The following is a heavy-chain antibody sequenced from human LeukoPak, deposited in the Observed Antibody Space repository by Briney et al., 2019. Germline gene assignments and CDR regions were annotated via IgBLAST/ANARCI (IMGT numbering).Heavy chain of an antibody. CDR1: GFTFSDYY. Sequence: GGSLRLSCAASGFTFSDYYMSWIRQAPGKGLEWVSYISSSSSYTNYADSVKGRFSISRDNAKNTLYLQMNSLRAEDTAVYYCARWGSTYYDILTGYYSMDVWGQGTTVTVSS. V-gene: IGHV3-11*06. J-gene: IGHJ6*02. CDR3: ARWGSTYYDILTGYYSMDV. CDR2: ISSSSSYT. D-gene: IGHD3-9*01.